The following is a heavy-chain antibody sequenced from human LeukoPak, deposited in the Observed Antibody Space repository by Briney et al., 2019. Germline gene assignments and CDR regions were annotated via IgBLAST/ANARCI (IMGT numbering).Heavy chain of an antibody. CDR3: ARDSGRPPTSFDY. CDR2: IIPILDLT. CDR1: GGTFNRFG. D-gene: IGHD1-1*01. V-gene: IGHV1-69*04. Sequence: GASVKVSCKASGGTFNRFGINWVRQAPGQGLEWMGRIIPILDLTKYAPKIQDRVTITADKSTSTAYMELNSLRSEDTAVYFCARDSGRPPTSFDYWGQGTLVTVSS. J-gene: IGHJ4*02.